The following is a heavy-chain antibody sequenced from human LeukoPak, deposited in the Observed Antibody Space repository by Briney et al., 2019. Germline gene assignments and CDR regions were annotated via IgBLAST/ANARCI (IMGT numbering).Heavy chain of an antibody. CDR2: IIPIFGTA. CDR3: ARANYDYVWGSYRYYFDY. CDR1: GYTFTGYY. D-gene: IGHD3-16*02. J-gene: IGHJ4*02. V-gene: IGHV1-69*06. Sequence: ASVKVSCKASGYTFTGYYMYWVRQAPGQGLEWMGGIIPIFGTANYAQKFQGRVTITADKSTSTAYMELSSLRSEDTAVYYCARANYDYVWGSYRYYFDYWGQGTLVTVSS.